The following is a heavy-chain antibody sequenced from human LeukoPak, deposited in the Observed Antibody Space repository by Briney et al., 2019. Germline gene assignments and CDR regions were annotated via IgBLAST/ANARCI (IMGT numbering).Heavy chain of an antibody. CDR2: ISAYNGNT. CDR1: GYTFTSYG. Sequence: RASVKVSCKASGYTFTSYGISWVRQAPGQGLEWMGWISAYNGNTNYAQKLQGRVTMTTDTSTSTAYMELRSLRSDDTAVYYCARDPPTVTTPYYYYGMDVWGRGTTVTVSS. V-gene: IGHV1-18*01. D-gene: IGHD4-17*01. J-gene: IGHJ6*02. CDR3: ARDPPTVTTPYYYYGMDV.